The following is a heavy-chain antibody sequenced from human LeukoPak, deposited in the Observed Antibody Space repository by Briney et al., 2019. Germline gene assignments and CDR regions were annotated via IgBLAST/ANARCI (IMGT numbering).Heavy chain of an antibody. Sequence: SETLSLTCTVSGGSISSGSYYWSWIRQPAGKGLDWIGRIYTTGSTNYNPSLKSRVTISVDTSKNQFSLKLSSVTAADTAVYYCARDSSGCFDYWGQGTLVTVSS. D-gene: IGHD6-19*01. V-gene: IGHV4-61*02. J-gene: IGHJ4*02. CDR1: GGSISSGSYY. CDR3: ARDSSGCFDY. CDR2: IYTTGST.